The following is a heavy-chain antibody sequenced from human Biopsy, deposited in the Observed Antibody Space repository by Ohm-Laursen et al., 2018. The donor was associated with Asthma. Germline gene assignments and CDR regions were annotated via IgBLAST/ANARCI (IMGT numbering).Heavy chain of an antibody. V-gene: IGHV3-66*02. Sequence: GSLRLSCTASGFAVSRDHMFWVRQAPGKGLEWVSVIYSGGTSHTADSVRGRFTISRDYSKNTVYLQMNSLRPEDTALYYCARDGEFGDYLWFDPRGQGTLVTVSS. J-gene: IGHJ5*02. CDR1: GFAVSRDH. CDR3: ARDGEFGDYLWFDP. CDR2: IYSGGTS. D-gene: IGHD4-17*01.